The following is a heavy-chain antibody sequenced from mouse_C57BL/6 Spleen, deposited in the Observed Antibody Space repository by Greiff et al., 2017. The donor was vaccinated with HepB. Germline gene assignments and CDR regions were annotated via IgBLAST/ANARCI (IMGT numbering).Heavy chain of an antibody. V-gene: IGHV3-6*01. D-gene: IGHD2-4*01. CDR1: GYSITSGYY. Sequence: EVKLQESGPGLVKPSQSLSLTCSVTGYSITSGYYWNWIRQFPGNKLEWMGYISYDGSNNYNPSLKNRISITRDTSKNQFFLKLNSVTTEDTATYYCAYYEYDDLYAMDYWGQGTSVTVSS. CDR2: ISYDGSN. CDR3: AYYEYDDLYAMDY. J-gene: IGHJ4*01.